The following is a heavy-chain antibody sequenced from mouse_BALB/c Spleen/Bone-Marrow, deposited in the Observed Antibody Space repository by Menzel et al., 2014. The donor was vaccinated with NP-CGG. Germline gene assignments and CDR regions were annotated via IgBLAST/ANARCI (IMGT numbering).Heavy chain of an antibody. CDR3: ARGGIYYGMDY. CDR1: GFTFSDYY. V-gene: IGHV5-12*02. CDR2: ISNGGGST. Sequence: EVQRVESGGGLVQPGGSLKLSCATSGFTFSDYYMYWVRQTPEKRLEWVAYISNGGGSTYYPDTVKGRFTISRDNAKNTLHLQMSRLKSEDTAMYYCARGGIYYGMDYWGQGTSVTVSS. J-gene: IGHJ4*01.